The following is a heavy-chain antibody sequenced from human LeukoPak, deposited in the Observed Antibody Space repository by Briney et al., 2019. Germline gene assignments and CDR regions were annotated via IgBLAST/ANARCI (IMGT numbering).Heavy chain of an antibody. CDR3: ARGYCSGGSCPARIDP. V-gene: IGHV1-2*02. Sequence: ASVKVSCKASGYTFTGYYMHWVRQAPGQGLERMGWINPNSGGTNYAQKFQGRVTMTRDTSISTAYMELSRLRSDDTAVYYCARGYCSGGSCPARIDPWGQGTLVTVSS. CDR1: GYTFTGYY. J-gene: IGHJ5*02. CDR2: INPNSGGT. D-gene: IGHD2-15*01.